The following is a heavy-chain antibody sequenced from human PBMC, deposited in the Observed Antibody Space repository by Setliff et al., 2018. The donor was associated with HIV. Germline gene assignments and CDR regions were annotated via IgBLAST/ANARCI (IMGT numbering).Heavy chain of an antibody. J-gene: IGHJ6*03. CDR1: GYTFTGYY. V-gene: IGHV1-2*02. D-gene: IGHD6-6*01. CDR2: IHPKTGGT. Sequence: GASVKVSCKASGYTFTGYYIHWVRQTPGHGLEWMGWIHPKTGGTDYAQKFQGRVTLTRDTSTSTVYMELSRLKSDDTAVYYCARDRERGQYSRSAVGGCYYYYMDVWGKGTTVTVSS. CDR3: ARDRERGQYSRSAVGGCYYYYMDV.